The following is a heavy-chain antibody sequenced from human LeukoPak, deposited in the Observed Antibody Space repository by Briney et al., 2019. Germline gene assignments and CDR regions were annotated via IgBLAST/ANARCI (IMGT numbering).Heavy chain of an antibody. CDR1: GAFLSSRTSY. D-gene: IGHD3-3*01. V-gene: IGHV4-39*01. CDR3: ARHVSSVGVAVVITLIDS. CDR2: IYSSGNT. Sequence: PSETLSLTCSVSGAFLSSRTSYWGWIRQPPGKGLEWIGTIYSSGNTYYNPSLKSRVTISRDTSKNQVSLKVNSVTAADTATYYCARHVSSVGVAVVITLIDSWGQGILVTVSS. J-gene: IGHJ4*02.